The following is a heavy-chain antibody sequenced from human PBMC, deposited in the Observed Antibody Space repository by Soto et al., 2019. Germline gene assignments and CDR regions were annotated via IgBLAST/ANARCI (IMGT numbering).Heavy chain of an antibody. J-gene: IGHJ4*02. V-gene: IGHV4-4*02. CDR1: GGSISSSNW. D-gene: IGHD2-2*01. Sequence: SETLSLTCAVSGGSISSSNWWSWVRQPPGKGLEWIGEIYHSGSTNYNPSLKSRATISLDKSKNQFSLNLNSVTASDTAVYFCVSQRSTGIPQAYFEFWGPGALVTVSS. CDR2: IYHSGST. CDR3: VSQRSTGIPQAYFEF.